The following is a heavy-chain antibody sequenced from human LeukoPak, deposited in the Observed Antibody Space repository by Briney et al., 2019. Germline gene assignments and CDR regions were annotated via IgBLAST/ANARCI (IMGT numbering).Heavy chain of an antibody. CDR1: GFTFSSYS. CDR3: AEGGISGSYFAEYFQH. V-gene: IGHV3-48*04. J-gene: IGHJ1*01. Sequence: PGGSLRLSCAASGFTFSSYSMNWVRQAPGKGLEWVSYISSSSSTIYYADSVKGRFTISRDNAKNSLYLQMNSLRAEDTAVYYCAEGGISGSYFAEYFQHWGQGTLVTVSS. CDR2: ISSSSSTI. D-gene: IGHD1-26*01.